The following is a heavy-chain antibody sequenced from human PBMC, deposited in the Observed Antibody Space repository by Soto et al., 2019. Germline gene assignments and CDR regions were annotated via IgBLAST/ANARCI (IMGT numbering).Heavy chain of an antibody. V-gene: IGHV4-31*03. J-gene: IGHJ5*02. D-gene: IGHD3-3*01. CDR1: GGSISSGDYY. CDR2: IYYSGST. CDR3: ARWWSGSRQGFDP. Sequence: QVQLQESGPGLVKPSQTLSLTCTVSGGSISSGDYYWSWIRQHPGKGLEWIGYIYYSGSTYYNPCLKSRVTISVDTSKNQFSLQLGSVTAADTAVYYCARWWSGSRQGFDPWGHGTLVTVSS.